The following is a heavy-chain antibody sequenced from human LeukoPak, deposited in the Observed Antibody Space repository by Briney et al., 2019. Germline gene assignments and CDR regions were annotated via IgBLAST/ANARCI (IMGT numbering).Heavy chain of an antibody. D-gene: IGHD1-14*01. V-gene: IGHV3-23*01. CDR3: VKDRCDRATCPEV. J-gene: IGHJ4*02. CDR2: ISNSGDST. Sequence: GGSLRLSCAASGFTFNTYAMSWVRQAPGEGLQWVSGISNSGDSTYYLDSVKGRFTISRDNSKNTLHLQMSGLRAEDTALYYCVKDRCDRATCPEVWGQGTLVTVSS. CDR1: GFTFNTYA.